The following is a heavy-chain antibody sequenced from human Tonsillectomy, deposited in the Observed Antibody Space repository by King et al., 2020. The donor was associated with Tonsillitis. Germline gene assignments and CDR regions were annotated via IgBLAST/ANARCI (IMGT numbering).Heavy chain of an antibody. CDR3: VRDRGSLGSDY. J-gene: IGHJ4*02. CDR1: GFTFSSYW. V-gene: IGHV3-7*03. Sequence: VQLVESGGGLVQRGGSLRVSCAASGFTFSSYWMSWVRQAPGKGLEWVANIEQDGSEKYYVDSVKGRFTISRDNAKNSLYLQMNSLRADDTAVYFCVRDRGSLGSDYWGQGTLVTVSS. CDR2: IEQDGSEK. D-gene: IGHD3-16*01.